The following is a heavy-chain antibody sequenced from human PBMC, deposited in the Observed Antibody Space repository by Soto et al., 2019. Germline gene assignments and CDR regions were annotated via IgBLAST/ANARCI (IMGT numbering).Heavy chain of an antibody. CDR3: AREGVAGDYYDSSGYGVGAFDI. V-gene: IGHV1-3*01. D-gene: IGHD3-22*01. J-gene: IGHJ3*02. Sequence: AASMKVSCKASGYTFTSSAMHWVSQAPGQRLEWMGWINAGNGNTKYSQKFQGRVTITRDTSASTAYMELSSLRSEDTAVYYCAREGVAGDYYDSSGYGVGAFDIWGQGTMVTVSS. CDR1: GYTFTSSA. CDR2: INAGNGNT.